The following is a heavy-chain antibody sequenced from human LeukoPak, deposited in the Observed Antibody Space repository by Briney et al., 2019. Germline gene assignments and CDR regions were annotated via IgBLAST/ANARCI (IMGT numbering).Heavy chain of an antibody. CDR1: GGSISSSSYY. J-gene: IGHJ5*02. Sequence: PSETLSLTCTVSGGSISSSSYYWGWIRQPPGKGLEWIGSIYYSGSTYYNPSLKSRVTISVDTSKNQFSLKLSSVTAADTAVYYCARHSRITIFGVSPNRSTRFDPWGQGTLVTVSS. CDR3: ARHSRITIFGVSPNRSTRFDP. D-gene: IGHD3-3*01. CDR2: IYYSGST. V-gene: IGHV4-39*01.